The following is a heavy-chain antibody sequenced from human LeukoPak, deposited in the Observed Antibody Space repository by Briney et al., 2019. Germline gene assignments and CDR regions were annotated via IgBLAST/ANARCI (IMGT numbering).Heavy chain of an antibody. CDR3: AIENVVVVAATPYYYYYMDV. Sequence: PSETLSLTCTVSGGSISSYYWSWIRQPAGKGLEWMGRIYTSGSNNYNPSLKSRVTISVDKSKNQFSLKLSSVTAADTAVYYCAIENVVVVAATPYYYYYMDVWGKGTTVTVSS. V-gene: IGHV4-4*07. CDR2: IYTSGSN. CDR1: GGSISSYY. D-gene: IGHD2-15*01. J-gene: IGHJ6*03.